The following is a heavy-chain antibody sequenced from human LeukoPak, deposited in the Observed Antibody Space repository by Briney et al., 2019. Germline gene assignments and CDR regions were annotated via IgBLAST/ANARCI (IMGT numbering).Heavy chain of an antibody. D-gene: IGHD1-1*01. CDR1: GFTFDDYG. V-gene: IGHV3-20*04. CDR2: INWIGGST. CDR3: ARELNGAFDP. Sequence: GGSLRLSCAASGFTFDDYGMDWVRQVPGKGLEWVSGINWIGGSTGYADSVKGRFTISRDNAKNSLYLQMNSLRASDTAVYYCARELNGAFDPWGQGTLVTVSS. J-gene: IGHJ5*02.